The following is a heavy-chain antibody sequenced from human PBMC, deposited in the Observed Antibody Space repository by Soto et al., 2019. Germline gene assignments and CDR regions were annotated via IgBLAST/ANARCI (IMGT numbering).Heavy chain of an antibody. CDR3: AKDRGYSYGTALGP. CDR1: GFTFSSYE. V-gene: IGHV3-48*03. Sequence: EVQLVESGGGLVQPGGSLRLSCAASGFTFSSYEMNWVRQAPGKGLEWVSYIRSSGSTIYYADSVKGRFTISRDNAKNSRYLQMNSLRAGETAVYDWAKDRGYSYGTALGPWGQGTLVTVSS. CDR2: IRSSGSTI. J-gene: IGHJ5*02. D-gene: IGHD5-18*01.